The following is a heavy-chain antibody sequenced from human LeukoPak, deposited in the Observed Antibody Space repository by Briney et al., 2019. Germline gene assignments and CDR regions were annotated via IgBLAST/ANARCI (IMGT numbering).Heavy chain of an antibody. Sequence: GGSLRLSCAASGFTFSSYSMNWVRQAPGKGLEWVSYISSSSGTIYYADSVKGRFTISRDNAKNSLYLQMNSLRVEDTAVYYCTRDLMDYDISTGLHHYYMDVWGQGTTVTVSS. D-gene: IGHD3-9*01. CDR2: ISSSSGTI. J-gene: IGHJ6*02. CDR1: GFTFSSYS. V-gene: IGHV3-48*04. CDR3: TRDLMDYDISTGLHHYYMDV.